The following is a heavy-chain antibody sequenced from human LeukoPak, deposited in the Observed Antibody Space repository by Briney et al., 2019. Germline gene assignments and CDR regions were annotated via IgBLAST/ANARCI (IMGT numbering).Heavy chain of an antibody. V-gene: IGHV3-7*04. CDR2: MKQDGSEY. Sequence: GGPLSPSCAASGFTFSDYWMAWVRQAPEKGQEWVAIMKQDGSEYYSVDSVKGRFTISSDNAKNTLYLQLTSLGVEDTALYYCGRSLAAGCDIGGWGTMVPVSA. D-gene: IGHD6-25*01. CDR3: GRSLAAGCDI. CDR1: GFTFSDYW. J-gene: IGHJ3*02.